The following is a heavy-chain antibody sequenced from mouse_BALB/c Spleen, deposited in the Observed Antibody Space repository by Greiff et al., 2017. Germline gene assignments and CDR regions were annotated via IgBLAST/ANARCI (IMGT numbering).Heavy chain of an antibody. V-gene: IGHV3-2*02. Sequence: VQLQQSGPGLVKPSQSLSLTCTVTGYSITSDYAWNWIRQFPGNKLEWMGYISYSGSTSYNPSLKSRISITRDTSKNQFFLQLNSVTTEDTATYYCASIGNYAMDYWGQGTSVTVSS. CDR1: GYSITSDYA. CDR2: ISYSGST. D-gene: IGHD1-1*02. CDR3: ASIGNYAMDY. J-gene: IGHJ4*01.